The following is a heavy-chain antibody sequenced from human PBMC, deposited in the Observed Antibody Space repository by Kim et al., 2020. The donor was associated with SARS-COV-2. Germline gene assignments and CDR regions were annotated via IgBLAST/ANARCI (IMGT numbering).Heavy chain of an antibody. Sequence: SETLSLTCTVSGGSISSSSYYWGWIRQPPGKGLEWIGSIYYSGSTYYNPSLKSRVTISVDTSKNQFSLKLGSVTAADTAVYYCATHPRGWLGAYTAMARTSYCGSEVWGQGTTVTVSS. CDR3: ATHPRGWLGAYTAMARTSYCGSEV. V-gene: IGHV4-39*01. D-gene: IGHD5-18*01. CDR1: GGSISSSSYY. J-gene: IGHJ6*02. CDR2: IYYSGST.